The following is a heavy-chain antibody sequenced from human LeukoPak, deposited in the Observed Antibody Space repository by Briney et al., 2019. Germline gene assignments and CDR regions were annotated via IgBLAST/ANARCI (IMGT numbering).Heavy chain of an antibody. V-gene: IGHV2-5*01. CDR2: HYWNNDK. Sequence: SGPTLVNPTRTLTLTSTFSGFSLSSTRVAVVWIRQPPGKALEWLAVHYWNNDKSYCPSLQKRLTITNDTSKNQVVLTMTDMDPVDTATYFCAHKGRGSGSYTMWGQGTLVTVSS. D-gene: IGHD3-10*01. J-gene: IGHJ4*02. CDR3: AHKGRGSGSYTM. CDR1: GFSLSSTRVA.